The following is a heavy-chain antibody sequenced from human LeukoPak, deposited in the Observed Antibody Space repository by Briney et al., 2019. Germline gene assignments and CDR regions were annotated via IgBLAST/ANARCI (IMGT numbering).Heavy chain of an antibody. V-gene: IGHV3-30*18. CDR2: ISYDGSNK. CDR3: AKVPQRRYPVNSYPPA. J-gene: IGHJ5*02. CDR1: GFTFSSYG. Sequence: GGSLRLSCAASGFTFSSYGMHWVRQAPGKGLEWVAVISYDGSNKYYADSVKGRFTISRDNSKNTLYLQMNSLRAEDTAVYYCAKVPQRRYPVNSYPPAWGQGTLVTVSS. D-gene: IGHD5-18*01.